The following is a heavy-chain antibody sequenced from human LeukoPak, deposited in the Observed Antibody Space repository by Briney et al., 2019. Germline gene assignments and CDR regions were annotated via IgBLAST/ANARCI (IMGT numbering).Heavy chain of an antibody. CDR1: GFTFIDYA. D-gene: IGHD3-10*01. J-gene: IGHJ5*02. V-gene: IGHV3-43*02. CDR3: ARDQFGKGNWFDP. Sequence: AGGSLRLSCAAPGFTFIDYAMHWVRQAPGKGLEWVALLSGDGDYTYYGESVKGRFTISRDNAKNFLYLQMRSLRVEDTAVYYCARDQFGKGNWFDPWGQGTLVTVSS. CDR2: LSGDGDYT.